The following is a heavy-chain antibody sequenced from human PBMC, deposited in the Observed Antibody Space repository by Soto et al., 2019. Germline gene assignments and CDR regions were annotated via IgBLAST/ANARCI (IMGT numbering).Heavy chain of an antibody. CDR1: GYTFTSYD. CDR3: AREGREKLWYYYYVMDV. V-gene: IGHV1-8*01. J-gene: IGHJ6*02. Sequence: QVQLVQSGAEVKKPGASVKVSCKASGYTFTSYDINWVRQATGQGLEWMGWMNPNSGNTGYAQKFQGRVTMTRNTSISTAYMELSSLRSEDTAVYYCAREGREKLWYYYYVMDVWGQGTTVTVSS. CDR2: MNPNSGNT. D-gene: IGHD5-18*01.